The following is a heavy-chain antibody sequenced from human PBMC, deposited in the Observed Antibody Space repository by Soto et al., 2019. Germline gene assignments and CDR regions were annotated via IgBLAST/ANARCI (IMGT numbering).Heavy chain of an antibody. CDR1: GFSLTETGMG. CDR3: AHRRSGYFDS. Sequence: QITLKESGPPLVNPTQTLTLTCTFSGFSLTETGMGVGWIRQPPGKALEWLALIYWDDDKRYSPSLKRGLTISKDASKNQVVLTKTNVDAVDTDTYYCAHRRSGYFDSWGQGTLVTVSS. V-gene: IGHV2-5*02. CDR2: IYWDDDK. J-gene: IGHJ4*02.